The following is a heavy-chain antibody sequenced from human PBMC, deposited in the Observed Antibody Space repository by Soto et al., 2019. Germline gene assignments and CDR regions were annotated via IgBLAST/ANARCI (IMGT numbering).Heavy chain of an antibody. J-gene: IGHJ4*02. CDR3: ARGPPFYYYDSSGPH. CDR1: GYTFTSYD. D-gene: IGHD3-22*01. CDR2: MNPNSGNT. Sequence: GASVKFSCKASGYTFTSYDINWVRQATGQGLEWMGWMNPNSGNTGYAQKFQGRVTMTRNTTISTAYMELSSLRSEDTAVYYCARGPPFYYYDSSGPHGGQGPLVTVSS. V-gene: IGHV1-8*01.